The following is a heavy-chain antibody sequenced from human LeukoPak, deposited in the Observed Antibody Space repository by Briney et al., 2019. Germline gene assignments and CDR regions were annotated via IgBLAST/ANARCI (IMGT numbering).Heavy chain of an antibody. CDR3: AKDYYDSSGYYSSFDY. Sequence: GGSLRLSCEASGFSFSSYWMSWVRQAPGKGPEWVANIKQDESEKYSVDSVKGRFTISRDNSKNTLYLQMNSLRAEDTAVYYCAKDYYDSSGYYSSFDYWGQGTLVTVSS. CDR1: GFSFSSYW. J-gene: IGHJ4*02. CDR2: IKQDESEK. V-gene: IGHV3-7*03. D-gene: IGHD3-22*01.